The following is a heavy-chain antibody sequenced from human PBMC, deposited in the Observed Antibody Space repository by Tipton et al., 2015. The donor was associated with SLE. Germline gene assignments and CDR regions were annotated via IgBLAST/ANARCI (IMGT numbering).Heavy chain of an antibody. V-gene: IGHV3-21*03. CDR1: GLTVSGYS. Sequence: GSLRLSCAASGLTVSGYSMNWVRQAPGKGLEWVSFISSSSSYIYYADSVKGRFTISRDNAKNSLYLQMNSLRAEDTAVYYCARDLTTVTSEYFDYWGQGTLVTVSS. CDR2: ISSSSSYI. D-gene: IGHD4-17*01. CDR3: ARDLTTVTSEYFDY. J-gene: IGHJ4*02.